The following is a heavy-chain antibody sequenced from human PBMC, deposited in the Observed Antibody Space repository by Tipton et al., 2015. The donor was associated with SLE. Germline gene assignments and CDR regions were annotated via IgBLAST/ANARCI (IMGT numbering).Heavy chain of an antibody. Sequence: TLSLTCTVSGGSISSGNYYWSWLRQPAGKTREWIGRFYTTGTTSYNSSLKSRVTISIDTSKNQFALKVTSVTAADTAVYYCARTDFWGAHDYWGQGTLVTVSS. CDR2: FYTTGTT. J-gene: IGHJ4*02. V-gene: IGHV4-61*02. CDR3: ARTDFWGAHDY. CDR1: GGSISSGNYY. D-gene: IGHD3-3*01.